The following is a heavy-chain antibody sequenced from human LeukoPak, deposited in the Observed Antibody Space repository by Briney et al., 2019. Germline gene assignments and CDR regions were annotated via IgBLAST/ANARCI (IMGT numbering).Heavy chain of an antibody. Sequence: PSETLSLTCTVSGGSISSYYWSRIRQPPGKGLEWIGYIYTSGSTNYNPSLKSRVTMSVDTSRNQFSLKLSSVTAADTAVYYCARHLRYYYDSSGFAGISNWFDPWGQGTLVTVSS. CDR1: GGSISSYY. J-gene: IGHJ5*02. CDR3: ARHLRYYYDSSGFAGISNWFDP. V-gene: IGHV4-4*09. D-gene: IGHD3-22*01. CDR2: IYTSGST.